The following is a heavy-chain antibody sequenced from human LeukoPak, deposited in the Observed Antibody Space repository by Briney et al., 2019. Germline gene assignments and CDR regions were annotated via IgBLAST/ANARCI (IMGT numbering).Heavy chain of an antibody. CDR1: GFIISTYG. Sequence: GRSLRLSCAASGFIISTYGIHWVRQAPGKGLERVSCISSRSSYIYYADSVKGRFTISRDNAKNSLYLQMNSLRAEDTAVYYCATSPVYSYGHPYYFDYWGQGTLVTVSS. CDR3: ATSPVYSYGHPYYFDY. J-gene: IGHJ4*02. D-gene: IGHD5-18*01. CDR2: ISSRSSYI. V-gene: IGHV3-21*01.